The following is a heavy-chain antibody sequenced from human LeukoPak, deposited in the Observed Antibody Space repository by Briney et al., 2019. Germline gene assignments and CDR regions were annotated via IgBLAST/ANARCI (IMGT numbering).Heavy chain of an antibody. V-gene: IGHV1-18*01. CDR3: ARDPPQGWFDP. CDR2: ISAYSGNT. Sequence: GASVKVSCKASGYTFTSYGISWVRQAPGQGLEWMGWISAYSGNTNYAQKLQGRVTITTDTTTSKAYMELRSLRSDDTAVYYCARDPPQGWFDPWGQGTLVTVSS. J-gene: IGHJ5*02. CDR1: GYTFTSYG.